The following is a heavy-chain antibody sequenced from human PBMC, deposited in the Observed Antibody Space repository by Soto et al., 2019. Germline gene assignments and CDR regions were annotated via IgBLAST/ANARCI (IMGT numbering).Heavy chain of an antibody. J-gene: IGHJ6*02. CDR2: ILGSGGGST. CDR3: AKSVTLWRYGMDV. Sequence: EVQLLESGGGLVQPGGSLRLSCVASGFTFSSYAMSWVRQAPGKGPEWVSGILGSGGGSTYYADSVKGRFTISRDDSKNTRYMQMNSLRVEDTAVYYCAKSVTLWRYGMDVWGQGTTVIVSS. D-gene: IGHD3-10*01. CDR1: GFTFSSYA. V-gene: IGHV3-23*01.